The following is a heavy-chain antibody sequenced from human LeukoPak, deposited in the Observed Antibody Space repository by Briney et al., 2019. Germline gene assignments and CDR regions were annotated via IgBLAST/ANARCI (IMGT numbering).Heavy chain of an antibody. CDR1: GFTFSNYW. D-gene: IGHD3-22*01. V-gene: IGHV3-7*01. J-gene: IGHJ5*02. CDR2: IKQDGGEQ. CDR3: ARSRRDPYDYDSSGYYVGGTDWFDP. Sequence: PGGSLRLSRAASGFTFSNYWMTWVRQAPGKGPEWVANIKQDGGEQYYVDSVKGRFTISRDNAKNSLYLQMNSLRAEDTAVYYCARSRRDPYDYDSSGYYVGGTDWFDPWGQGTLVTVSS.